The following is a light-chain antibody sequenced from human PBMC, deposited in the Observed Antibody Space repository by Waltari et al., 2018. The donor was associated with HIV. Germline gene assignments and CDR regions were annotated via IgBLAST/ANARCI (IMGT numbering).Light chain of an antibody. CDR1: EGINEF. J-gene: IGKJ2*01. V-gene: IGKV1-9*01. CDR2: AAS. CDR3: QQLNTYPPDT. Sequence: DIQLTQSPSFLSASIGDRVTITCRASEGINEFLAWYQQKPGVAPKLLIYAASTLEDEVPSRFSGSGSGTDFTLTISSLQPEDFATYFCQQLNTYPPDTFGPGTKLEI.